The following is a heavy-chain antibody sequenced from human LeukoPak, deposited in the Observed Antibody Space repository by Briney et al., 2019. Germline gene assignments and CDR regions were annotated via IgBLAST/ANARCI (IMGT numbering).Heavy chain of an antibody. V-gene: IGHV3-23*01. CDR2: ISGSGGST. CDR1: GFTFSSYA. CDR3: AKDRDSSSWRYYFDY. D-gene: IGHD6-13*01. J-gene: IGHJ4*02. Sequence: QTGGSLRLSCAASGFTFSSYAMSWVRQAPGKGLEWVSAISGSGGSTYYADSVKGRFTISRDNSKNTLYLQMNSLRAEDTAVYYCAKDRDSSSWRYYFDYWGQGTLVTVSS.